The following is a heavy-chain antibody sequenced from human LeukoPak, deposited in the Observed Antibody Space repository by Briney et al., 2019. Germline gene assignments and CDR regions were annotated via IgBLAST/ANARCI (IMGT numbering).Heavy chain of an antibody. CDR1: GVSFSGYY. CDR3: ARETSQKGAHYMDV. Sequence: SETLSLTCAVYGVSFSGYYWSWIRQPPGKGLEWIGYIYYSGSTSYKPSLKSRVTISVDTSKNQFSLKLRSVTAADTAVYYCARETSQKGAHYMDVWGKGTTVTISS. CDR2: IYYSGST. V-gene: IGHV4-59*01. D-gene: IGHD3-16*01. J-gene: IGHJ6*03.